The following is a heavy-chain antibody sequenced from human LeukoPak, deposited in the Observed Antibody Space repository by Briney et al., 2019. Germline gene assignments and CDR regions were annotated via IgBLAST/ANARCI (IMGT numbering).Heavy chain of an antibody. V-gene: IGHV1-2*02. CDR1: GYTFTGHW. D-gene: IGHD6-19*01. J-gene: IGHJ1*01. Sequence: AAVKVSCKSSGYTFTGHWMHWVRQAPGQGLEWVGCISPYSGDTKYAEQFEGRVTLTRDTSIDTAYMELSSLRSDDTAVYYCATDRHTSGWTPFQHWSQGTLVTVSS. CDR3: ATDRHTSGWTPFQH. CDR2: ISPYSGDT.